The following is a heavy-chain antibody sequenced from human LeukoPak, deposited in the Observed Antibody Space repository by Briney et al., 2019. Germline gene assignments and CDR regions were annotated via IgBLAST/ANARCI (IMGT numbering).Heavy chain of an antibody. Sequence: GASVKVSCKASGYTFTSYDINWVRQATGQGPEWMGWMNPSSGNTGYAQRFQGRVTMTRDTSISTAYLELSSLRPEDTAVYYCASHTYYYSSGSFGHWGQGTLVTVSS. CDR2: MNPSSGNT. D-gene: IGHD3-10*01. J-gene: IGHJ4*02. CDR1: GYTFTSYD. V-gene: IGHV1-8*01. CDR3: ASHTYYYSSGSFGH.